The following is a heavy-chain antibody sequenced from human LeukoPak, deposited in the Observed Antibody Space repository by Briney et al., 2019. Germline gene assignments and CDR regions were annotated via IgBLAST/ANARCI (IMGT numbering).Heavy chain of an antibody. D-gene: IGHD3-9*01. J-gene: IGHJ4*02. CDR2: IHYSGTT. CDR1: GGSISSYY. Sequence: PSETLPLTCTVSGGSISSYYWSWIRQPPGQGLEWIGYIHYSGTTNYNPSLKSRVTISVDTSKNQFSLKLSSVSAADTAVYFCARAVGSFDWLPLFDYWGQGTLVTVSS. CDR3: ARAVGSFDWLPLFDY. V-gene: IGHV4-59*01.